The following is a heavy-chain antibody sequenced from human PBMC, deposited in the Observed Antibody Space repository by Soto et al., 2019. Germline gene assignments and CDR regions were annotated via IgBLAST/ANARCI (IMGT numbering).Heavy chain of an antibody. J-gene: IGHJ6*03. D-gene: IGHD3-10*01. Sequence: GGSLRLSCAASGFTFSDYYMSWIRQAPGKGLEWVSYISSSGSTIYYADSVKGRFTISRDNAKNSLYLQMNSLRAEDTAVYYCARRGLWFGEFSPLYYYYMDVWGKGTTVTVSS. CDR2: ISSSGSTI. CDR3: ARRGLWFGEFSPLYYYYMDV. V-gene: IGHV3-11*01. CDR1: GFTFSDYY.